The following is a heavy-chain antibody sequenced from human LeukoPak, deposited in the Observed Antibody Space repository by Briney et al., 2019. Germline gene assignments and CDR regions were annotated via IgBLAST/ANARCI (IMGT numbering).Heavy chain of an antibody. Sequence: GGSLRLSCAASGFTFSSYAMHWVRQAPGKGLEWVAVISYDGSNKYYADSVKGRFTISRDNSKNTLYLQMNSLRAGDTAVYYCARDFWAAAAGFFDYWGQGTLVTVSS. CDR1: GFTFSSYA. CDR2: ISYDGSNK. CDR3: ARDFWAAAAGFFDY. J-gene: IGHJ4*02. V-gene: IGHV3-30-3*01. D-gene: IGHD6-13*01.